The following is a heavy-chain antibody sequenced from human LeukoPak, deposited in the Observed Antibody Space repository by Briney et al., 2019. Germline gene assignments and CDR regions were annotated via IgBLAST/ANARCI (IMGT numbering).Heavy chain of an antibody. J-gene: IGHJ4*02. CDR2: ISGSGGST. CDR1: GFTFSSYA. V-gene: IGHV3-23*01. Sequence: GGSLRLSCAASGFTFSSYAMSWVRQAPGKGPEWVSAISGSGGSTYYADSVKGRFTISRDNSKNTLYLQMNSLRAEDTAVYYCAKMPYYYDSSGYYNFDYWGQGTLVTVSS. D-gene: IGHD3-22*01. CDR3: AKMPYYYDSSGYYNFDY.